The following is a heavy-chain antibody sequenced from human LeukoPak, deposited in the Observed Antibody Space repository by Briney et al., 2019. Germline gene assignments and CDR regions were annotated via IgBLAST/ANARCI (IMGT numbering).Heavy chain of an antibody. V-gene: IGHV4-38-2*02. CDR3: ARRIRNYYDSSGPIDY. D-gene: IGHD3-22*01. J-gene: IGHJ4*02. CDR2: IYYSGST. CDR1: GYSISSGYY. Sequence: TLSLTCTVSGYSISSGYYWGWIRQPPGKGLEGIGSIYYSGSTYYNPSLKSRVTISVDTSKNPFSLKLSSVTAADTPVYYSARRIRNYYDSSGPIDYWGQGTLVTVSS.